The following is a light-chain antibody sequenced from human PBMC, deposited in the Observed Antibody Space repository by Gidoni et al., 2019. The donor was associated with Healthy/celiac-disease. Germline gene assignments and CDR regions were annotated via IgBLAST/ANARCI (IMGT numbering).Light chain of an antibody. V-gene: IGKV1-39*01. CDR3: QQSYSTLLT. CDR1: QAISSY. CDR2: AAS. J-gene: IGKJ4*01. Sequence: DIQMTQSPSSLSASVGDRVTITCRASQAISSYLNWYQQKPGKAPKLLIYAASSLQSGVPSRFSGSESGTDFTLTISSLQPGDFATYYCQQSYSTLLTFGGGTKVEIK.